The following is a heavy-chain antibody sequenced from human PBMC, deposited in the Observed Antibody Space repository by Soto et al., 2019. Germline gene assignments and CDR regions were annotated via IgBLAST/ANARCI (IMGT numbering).Heavy chain of an antibody. V-gene: IGHV1-18*04. CDR1: CYGFTSYW. Sequence: GASVYSSSTGACYGFTSYWVILVRQSPVQGLEWMGLISAYNGNTNYAQKLQGRVTMTTDKSTSTAYMELRSLRSDDTEVYYCARDRRITLLALESFDDCGAAHLLTVS. J-gene: IGHJ4*02. CDR2: ISAYNGNT. CDR3: ARDRRITLLALESFDD. D-gene: IGHD3-22*01.